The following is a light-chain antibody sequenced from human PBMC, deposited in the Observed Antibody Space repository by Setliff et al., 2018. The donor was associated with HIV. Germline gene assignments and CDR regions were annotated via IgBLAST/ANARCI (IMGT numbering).Light chain of an antibody. CDR2: DTR. CDR1: TGAVTSGHY. V-gene: IGLV7-46*01. CDR3: LLSYYGTRV. J-gene: IGLJ3*02. Sequence: QAVVTQEPSLTVSPGGTVTLTCGPSTGAVTSGHYPYWFQQKPGQAPRTLIYDTRNKHSWTPARFSGSLLGGKAALTLSGAQPADEAEYYCLLSYYGTRVFGGGTKVTV.